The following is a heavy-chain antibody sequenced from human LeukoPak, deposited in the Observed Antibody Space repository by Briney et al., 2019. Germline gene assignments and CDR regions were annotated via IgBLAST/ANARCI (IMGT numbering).Heavy chain of an antibody. CDR1: GGSISSYY. CDR3: ARELGYCSGGSCYSEGCFDY. J-gene: IGHJ4*02. CDR2: IYYSGST. Sequence: SETLSLACTVSGGSISSYYWSWIRQPPGKGLEWIGYIYYSGSTNYNPSLKSRVTISVDTSKNQFSLKLSSVTAADTAVYYCARELGYCSGGSCYSEGCFDYWGQGTLVTVSS. D-gene: IGHD2-15*01. V-gene: IGHV4-59*01.